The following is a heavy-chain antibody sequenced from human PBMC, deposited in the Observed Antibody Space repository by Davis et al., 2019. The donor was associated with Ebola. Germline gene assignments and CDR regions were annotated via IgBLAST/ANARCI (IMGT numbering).Heavy chain of an antibody. CDR3: TTEDIVVVPAAMGDYGMDV. CDR1: GFTFSNAW. J-gene: IGHJ6*02. Sequence: GESLKISCAASGFTFSNAWMSWVRQAPGKGLEWVGRIKSKTDGGTTDYAAPVKGRFTISRDDSKNTLYLQMNSLKTEDTAVYYCTTEDIVVVPAAMGDYGMDVWGQGTTVTVSS. V-gene: IGHV3-15*01. CDR2: IKSKTDGGTT. D-gene: IGHD2-2*01.